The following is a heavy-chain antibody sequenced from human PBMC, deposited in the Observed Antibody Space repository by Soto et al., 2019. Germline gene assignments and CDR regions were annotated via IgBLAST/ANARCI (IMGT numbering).Heavy chain of an antibody. CDR3: ARDSVDQWLAFDY. Sequence: GGSLRLSCAVSGFTFSAYSMNWVRQAPGKGLEWVSYISSSSSTIYYADSVKGRFTISRDNAKNSLYLQMNSLRAEDTAVYYCARDSVDQWLAFDYWGQGTLVTVSS. CDR1: GFTFSAYS. D-gene: IGHD6-19*01. V-gene: IGHV3-48*01. J-gene: IGHJ4*02. CDR2: ISSSSSTI.